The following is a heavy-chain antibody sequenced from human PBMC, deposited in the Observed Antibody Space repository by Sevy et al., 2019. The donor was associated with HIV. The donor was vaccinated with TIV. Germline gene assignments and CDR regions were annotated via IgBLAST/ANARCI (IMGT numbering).Heavy chain of an antibody. V-gene: IGHV3-48*02. CDR3: ARGGLGWLQSTGTDI. CDR2: ISSSSTI. Sequence: GGSLRLSCAASGFTFSSYSMNWVRQAPGKGLEWVSYISSSSTIYYADSVKGRFTIPRDNAKNSLYLQMNSLRDEDTAVYYCARGGLGWLQSTGTDIWGQGTMVTVSS. D-gene: IGHD5-12*01. CDR1: GFTFSSYS. J-gene: IGHJ3*02.